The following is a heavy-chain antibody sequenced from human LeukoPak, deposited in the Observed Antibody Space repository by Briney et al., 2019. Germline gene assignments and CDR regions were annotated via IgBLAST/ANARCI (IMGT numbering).Heavy chain of an antibody. D-gene: IGHD2-21*02. CDR3: ARVVTAILDAFDI. V-gene: IGHV3-21*01. CDR1: GFTFSSYS. Sequence: AGGSLRLSCAASGFTFSSYSMNWVRQAPGKGLEWVSSISSSSYIYYADSVKGRFTISRDNAKNSLYLQMNSLRAEDTAVYYCARVVTAILDAFDIWGQGTMVTVSS. CDR2: ISSSSYI. J-gene: IGHJ3*02.